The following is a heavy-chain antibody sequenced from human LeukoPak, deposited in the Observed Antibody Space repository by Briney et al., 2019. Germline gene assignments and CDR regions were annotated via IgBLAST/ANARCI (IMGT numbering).Heavy chain of an antibody. Sequence: PSETLSLTCTVSGGSISSGSYYWSWIRQPAGKGLEWIGRIYTSGSTNYNPSLKSRVTISVDTSKNQFSLKLSSVTAADTAVYYCASMSGYYVPYYYYMGVWGKGTTVTVSS. CDR2: IYTSGST. CDR3: ASMSGYYVPYYYYMGV. V-gene: IGHV4-61*02. D-gene: IGHD3-22*01. J-gene: IGHJ6*03. CDR1: GGSISSGSYY.